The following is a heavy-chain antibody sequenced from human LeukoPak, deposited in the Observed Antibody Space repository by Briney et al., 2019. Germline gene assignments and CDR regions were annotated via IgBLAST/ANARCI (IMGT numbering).Heavy chain of an antibody. V-gene: IGHV4-59*02. D-gene: IGHD1-7*01. Sequence: PSETLSLTCVVSGGSVSGYYWGWIRQPPGRGLEWIGYVYYSGSTNYNPSFKSRITISVGTSRNQFSLKLSSVTAADTAVYYCARDNWNYGSSMDVWGQGTTVTVSS. CDR3: ARDNWNYGSSMDV. J-gene: IGHJ6*02. CDR2: VYYSGST. CDR1: GGSVSGYY.